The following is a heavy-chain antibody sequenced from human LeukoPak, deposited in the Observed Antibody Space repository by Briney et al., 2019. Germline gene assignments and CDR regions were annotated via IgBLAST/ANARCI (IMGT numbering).Heavy chain of an antibody. CDR1: GGSISSSSYY. CDR2: IYYSGST. Sequence: SETLSLTCTVSGGSISSSSYYWGWIRQPPGKGLEWIGSIYYSGSTYYNPSLKSRVTISVDTSKNQFSLKLSSVTAADAAVYYCARGDYYYGSGRLDYWGRGTLVTVSS. V-gene: IGHV4-39*07. D-gene: IGHD3-10*01. J-gene: IGHJ4*02. CDR3: ARGDYYYGSGRLDY.